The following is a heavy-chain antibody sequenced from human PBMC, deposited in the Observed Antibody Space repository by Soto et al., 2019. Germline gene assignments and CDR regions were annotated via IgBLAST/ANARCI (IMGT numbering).Heavy chain of an antibody. J-gene: IGHJ5*02. V-gene: IGHV4-61*05. CDR1: GDSITTISYF. D-gene: IGHD2-21*02. Sequence: SETLSLTCTVSGDSITTISYFWAWIRQPPGKGLEWIGYIYYIGSTNYNPSLRSRVTISLDTSKNQVSLKLNSVTAADTAVYYCARLPGGDGAPWGQGILVTVSS. CDR2: IYYIGST. CDR3: ARLPGGDGAP.